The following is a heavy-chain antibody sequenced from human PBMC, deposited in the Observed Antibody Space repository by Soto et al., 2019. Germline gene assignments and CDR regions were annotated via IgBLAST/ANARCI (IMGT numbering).Heavy chain of an antibody. CDR3: ARNWFDP. Sequence: EVQLVESGGGLVQPGGSLRLSCAAFGFTFSSYCMHWVRQATGKGMLWVSRINSDGSSTYYADSVKGRFTISRDNAKDTLDLQINSMRAEDTAVYYCARNWFDPWGQGTLVTVSS. V-gene: IGHV3-74*01. CDR1: GFTFSSYC. CDR2: INSDGSST. J-gene: IGHJ5*02.